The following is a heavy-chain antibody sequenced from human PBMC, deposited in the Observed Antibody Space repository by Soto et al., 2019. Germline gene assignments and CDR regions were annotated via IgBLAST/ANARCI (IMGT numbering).Heavy chain of an antibody. Sequence: EVRLLESGGGLVQPGGSLRLSCAPSGFTFRTYAFSWVRQAPGKGLKWVSSISGDGSGTYYADSVKGRFTISRDNYKNTLYLQMSSLRDEDTAIYFCTRILDGAGIDFWGQGTLLTVSS. J-gene: IGHJ4*02. V-gene: IGHV3-23*01. CDR1: GFTFRTYA. CDR3: TRILDGAGIDF. D-gene: IGHD1-26*01. CDR2: ISGDGSGT.